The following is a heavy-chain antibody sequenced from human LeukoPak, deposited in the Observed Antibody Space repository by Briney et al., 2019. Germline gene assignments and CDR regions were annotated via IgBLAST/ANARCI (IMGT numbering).Heavy chain of an antibody. CDR2: INPNSGGT. D-gene: IGHD3-10*01. Sequence: ASVKVSCKASGYTFTGYYMHWVRQAPGQGLEWMGWINPNSGGTNYAQKFQGRVTMTRDTSISTAYTELSRLRSDDTAVYYCARVSAVYYGSGGSDYWGQGTLVTVSS. CDR1: GYTFTGYY. CDR3: ARVSAVYYGSGGSDY. V-gene: IGHV1-2*02. J-gene: IGHJ4*02.